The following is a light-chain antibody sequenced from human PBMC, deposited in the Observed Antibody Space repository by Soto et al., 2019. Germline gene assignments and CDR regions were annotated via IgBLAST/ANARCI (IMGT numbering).Light chain of an antibody. J-gene: IGKJ5*01. CDR3: LQHNSYAIT. CDR2: AAS. CDR1: QGIGND. V-gene: IGKV1-17*01. Sequence: DIQMTQSPSSLSASVGDRVTITCRASQGIGNDLGWYQQKPGKAPKRLIYAASSLQSGVPSRFSGSGSGTEFTLTISSLQPEDFATYYCLQHNSYAITFGQGTRLEIK.